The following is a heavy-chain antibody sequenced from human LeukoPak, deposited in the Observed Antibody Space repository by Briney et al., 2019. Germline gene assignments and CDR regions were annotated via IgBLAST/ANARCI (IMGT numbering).Heavy chain of an antibody. CDR1: GSTFSNYV. Sequence: SGGSLRLSCAASGSTFSNYVMSWVRQAPGKGLEWVSGISGSGGNTYYADSVKGRFTISRDNSKDTLYLQMNSLRAEDAAVYYCARVGSYYDMDVWGQGTTVTVSS. D-gene: IGHD3-10*01. V-gene: IGHV3-23*01. CDR3: ARVGSYYDMDV. CDR2: ISGSGGNT. J-gene: IGHJ6*02.